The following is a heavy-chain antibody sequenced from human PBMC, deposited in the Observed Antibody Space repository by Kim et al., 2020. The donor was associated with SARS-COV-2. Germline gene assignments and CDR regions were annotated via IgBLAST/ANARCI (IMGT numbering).Heavy chain of an antibody. J-gene: IGHJ6*02. V-gene: IGHV4-59*13. Sequence: SETLSLTCTVSGGSISSYYWSWIRQPPGKGLEWIGYIYYSGSTNYNPSLKSRVTISVDTSKNQFSLKLSSVTAADTAVYYCASHYYDSSGYRYYYGMDVWGQGTTVTVSS. CDR3: ASHYYDSSGYRYYYGMDV. CDR2: IYYSGST. CDR1: GGSISSYY. D-gene: IGHD3-22*01.